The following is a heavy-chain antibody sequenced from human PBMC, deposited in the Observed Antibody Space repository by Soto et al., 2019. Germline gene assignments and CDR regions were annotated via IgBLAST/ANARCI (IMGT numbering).Heavy chain of an antibody. CDR1: GGSISSSSYY. Sequence: PSETLSLTCTVSGGSISSSSYYWGWIRQPPGKGLEWIGSIYYSGSTYYKTSLKSQVTISVDTSKNQFSLNLSSLTAADTAVFYCARLLAHVVVTARSGSLLVWFDPWGQGTLVTVSS. CDR2: IYYSGST. V-gene: IGHV4-39*01. CDR3: ARLLAHVVVTARSGSLLVWFDP. J-gene: IGHJ5*02. D-gene: IGHD2-21*02.